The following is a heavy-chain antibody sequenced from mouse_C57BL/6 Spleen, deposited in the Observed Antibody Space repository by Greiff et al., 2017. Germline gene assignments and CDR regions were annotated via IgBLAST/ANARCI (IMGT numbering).Heavy chain of an antibody. J-gene: IGHJ2*01. CDR1: GYTFTSSG. CDR3: ARGDYGSPFDY. Sequence: VKLMESGAELARPGASVKLSCKASGYTFTSSGISWVKQRTGQGLEWIGEIYPRSGNTYSNEKFKGKATLPAAKCTSTAYMKLRSLADEDSAVYFCARGDYGSPFDYWGQGTTLTVSS. V-gene: IGHV1-81*01. CDR2: IYPRSGNT. D-gene: IGHD1-1*01.